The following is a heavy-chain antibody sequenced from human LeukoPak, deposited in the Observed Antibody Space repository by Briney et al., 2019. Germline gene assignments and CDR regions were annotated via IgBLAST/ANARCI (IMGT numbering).Heavy chain of an antibody. V-gene: IGHV4-59*01. Sequence: SETLSLTCTVSGGSISSYYWSWIRQPPGKGLEWIGYIYYSGSTNYNPSLKSRVTISVDTSKNQFSLKLSSVTAADTAVYYCARVRSARPYYHGMDVWGQGTTVTVSS. CDR2: IYYSGST. D-gene: IGHD6-25*01. CDR3: ARVRSARPYYHGMDV. J-gene: IGHJ6*02. CDR1: GGSISSYY.